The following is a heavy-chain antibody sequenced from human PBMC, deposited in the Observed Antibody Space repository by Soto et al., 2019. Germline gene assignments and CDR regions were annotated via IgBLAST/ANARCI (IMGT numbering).Heavy chain of an antibody. CDR2: IYYSGST. D-gene: IGHD6-13*01. CDR3: ARLDIAAAGTFDY. J-gene: IGHJ4*02. CDR1: GGSISSSSYY. Sequence: PSETLSRTCTVSGGSISSSSYYWGWIRQPPGKGLEWIGSIYYSGSTYYNPSLKSRVTISVDTSKNQFSLKLSSVTAADTAVYYCARLDIAAAGTFDYWGQGTLVTVSS. V-gene: IGHV4-39*01.